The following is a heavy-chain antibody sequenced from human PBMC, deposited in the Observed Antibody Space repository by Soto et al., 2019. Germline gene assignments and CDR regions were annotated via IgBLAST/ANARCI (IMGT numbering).Heavy chain of an antibody. Sequence: PGGSLRLSCAVYGLTFGKYGMGWVRQAPGKGLEWVSTSDEIGVNTQYADSVKGRFTISRDNSRNTLFLQISDVRAGDTAIYYCTKKSGVGATWYFDYWGQGSLVTVSS. D-gene: IGHD1-26*01. J-gene: IGHJ4*02. CDR1: GLTFGKYG. CDR3: TKKSGVGATWYFDY. V-gene: IGHV3-23*01. CDR2: SDEIGVNT.